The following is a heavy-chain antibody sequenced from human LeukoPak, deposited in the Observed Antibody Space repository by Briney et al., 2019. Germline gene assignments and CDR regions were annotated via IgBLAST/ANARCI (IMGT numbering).Heavy chain of an antibody. CDR2: ISAYNGNT. V-gene: IGHV1-18*01. D-gene: IGHD2-15*01. Sequence: ASVKVSCQASGYTFTSYGTSWVRQAPRQGLEWMGWISAYNGNTTYAQKLQGRVTMTTDTSTSTAYMELRSLRSDDTAVYYCARDAGRGVVLDWGQGTLVTVSS. CDR3: ARDAGRGVVLD. CDR1: GYTFTSYG. J-gene: IGHJ4*02.